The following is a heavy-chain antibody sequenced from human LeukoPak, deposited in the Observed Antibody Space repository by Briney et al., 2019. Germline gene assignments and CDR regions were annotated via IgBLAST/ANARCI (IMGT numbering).Heavy chain of an antibody. V-gene: IGHV3-33*01. Sequence: PGGSLRLSCAASGFTFSSYGMHWVRQAPGKGLEWVALIWYDGTNKYYGDSAKGRFTISRDNSNNTLYLQMNSLRADDTAVYFCARDVNYYFDYWGQGILVTVSS. J-gene: IGHJ4*02. CDR2: IWYDGTNK. D-gene: IGHD1-7*01. CDR3: ARDVNYYFDY. CDR1: GFTFSSYG.